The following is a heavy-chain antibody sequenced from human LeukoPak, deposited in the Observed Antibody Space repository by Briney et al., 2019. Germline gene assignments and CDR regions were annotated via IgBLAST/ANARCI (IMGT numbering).Heavy chain of an antibody. CDR2: IYYSRST. J-gene: IGHJ4*02. D-gene: IGHD5-18*01. CDR3: ARYGQTAMVDY. V-gene: IGHV4-39*01. CDR1: GGSISSSSYY. Sequence: SETLSLTCTVSGGSISSSSYYWGWIRQPPGKGLEWIGSIYYSRSTYYNPSLKSRVTISVDTSKNQFSLKLSSVTAADTAVYYCARYGQTAMVDYWGQGTLVTVSS.